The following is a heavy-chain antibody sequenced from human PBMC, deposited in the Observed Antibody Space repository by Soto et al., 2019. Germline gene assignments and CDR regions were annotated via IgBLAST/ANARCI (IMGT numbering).Heavy chain of an antibody. CDR1: GGSISGHY. CDR3: ARVGSSGWSPDY. J-gene: IGHJ4*02. V-gene: IGHV4-59*11. CDR2: IFYSGSTTY. Sequence: SETLSLTCTVSGGSISGHYWIWIRQPPGEGMEWIGYIFYSGSTTYNNNPSLKSRVTISVDTSKNQFSLRLRSVTAVDTAVYYCARVGSSGWSPDYWGQGTLVTVSS. D-gene: IGHD6-19*01.